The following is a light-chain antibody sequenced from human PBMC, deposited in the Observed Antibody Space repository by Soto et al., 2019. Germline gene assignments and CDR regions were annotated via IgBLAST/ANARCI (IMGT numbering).Light chain of an antibody. V-gene: IGKV3-15*01. J-gene: IGKJ4*01. Sequence: EIVMTQSPATLSVSPGERATLSCRASHSVSSRLAWYQQKPGQAPRLLIYGASTRATGLPARFSGSGSGTEFTLNISSLQSEDFAVYYCQHYTNWPLTFGGGTKVDIK. CDR2: GAS. CDR1: HSVSSR. CDR3: QHYTNWPLT.